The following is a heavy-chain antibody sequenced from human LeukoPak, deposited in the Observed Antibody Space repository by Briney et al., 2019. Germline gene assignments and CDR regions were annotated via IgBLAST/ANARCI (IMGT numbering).Heavy chain of an antibody. CDR3: ARGLWGQYYYDSSGNYYMDV. CDR1: GFTFSSYW. CDR2: INTDGSST. Sequence: PGGSLILSCAASGFTFSSYWMHWVRQAPGKGLVWVSRINTDGSSTSYADSVKGRFTISRDNAKNTLYLQMNSLRAEDTAVYYCARGLWGQYYYDSSGNYYMDVWGKGTTVTVSS. J-gene: IGHJ6*03. D-gene: IGHD3-22*01. V-gene: IGHV3-74*01.